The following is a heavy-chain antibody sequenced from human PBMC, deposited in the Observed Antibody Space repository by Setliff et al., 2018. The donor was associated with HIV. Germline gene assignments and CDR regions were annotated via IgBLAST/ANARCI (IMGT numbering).Heavy chain of an antibody. V-gene: IGHV4-34*01. Sequence: SETLSLTCAVYSGSLTGYYWSWIRQPPGKGLEWIGEINHNGNTNYNPSLKSRVTMSVDTSKNQFFLKLSSVTALDTATYYCARMGNSYDSSGSYDYFDYWGQGTLVTVSS. CDR1: SGSLTGYY. D-gene: IGHD3-22*01. J-gene: IGHJ4*02. CDR2: INHNGNT. CDR3: ARMGNSYDSSGSYDYFDY.